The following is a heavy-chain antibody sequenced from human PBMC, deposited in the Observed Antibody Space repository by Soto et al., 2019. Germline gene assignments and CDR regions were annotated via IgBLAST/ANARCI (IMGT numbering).Heavy chain of an antibody. CDR3: AKDPRYFDWLLHYNWFDP. V-gene: IGHV3-30-3*01. CDR1: GFTFSSYA. Sequence: PGGSLRLSCAASGFTFSSYAMHWVRQAPGKGLEWVAVISSDGSNEYYADSVKGRFTISRDNSKNTLYLQMNSLRAEDTAVYYCAKDPRYFDWLLHYNWFDPWGQGTLVTVSS. J-gene: IGHJ5*02. D-gene: IGHD3-9*01. CDR2: ISSDGSNE.